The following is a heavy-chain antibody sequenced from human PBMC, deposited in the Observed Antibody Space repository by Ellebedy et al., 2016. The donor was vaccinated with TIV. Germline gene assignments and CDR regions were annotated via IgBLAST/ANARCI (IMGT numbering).Heavy chain of an antibody. CDR2: IYFSGSA. CDR1: AGSISSDGFF. CDR3: ARDPALPRGRFDT. Sequence: MPSETLSLTCTVSAGSISSDGFFWSWIRQHPGKGLEWIGSIYFSGSASYNPSLKSRVPVSVDTSTNQFSLHLSSVTAADTAVYYCARDPALPRGRFDTWGQGTLVTVSS. V-gene: IGHV4-39*07. J-gene: IGHJ5*02.